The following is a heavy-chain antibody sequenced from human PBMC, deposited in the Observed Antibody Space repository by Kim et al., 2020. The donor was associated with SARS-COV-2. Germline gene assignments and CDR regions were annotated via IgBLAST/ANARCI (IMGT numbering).Heavy chain of an antibody. J-gene: IGHJ4*02. Sequence: SPSLKSRLTITKDTSKNQVVLTMTNMDPVDTATYYCAHSKKRNSPPHFDYWGQGTLVTVSS. V-gene: IGHV2-5*01. CDR3: AHSKKRNSPPHFDY. D-gene: IGHD4-4*01.